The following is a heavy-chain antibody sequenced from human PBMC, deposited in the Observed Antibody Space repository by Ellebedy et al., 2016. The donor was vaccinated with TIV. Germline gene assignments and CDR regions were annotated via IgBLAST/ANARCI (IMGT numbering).Heavy chain of an antibody. CDR3: AKEEWWRFDY. CDR2: INPDGSGA. D-gene: IGHD2-15*01. CDR1: GFSFSTHY. J-gene: IGHJ4*02. Sequence: GESLKISCVASGFSFSTHYMNWVRQAPGKGLEWLAKINPDGSGADYVDAVNGRFTLSRDNTKNSLYLQMNSLRDDDTAVYYCAKEEWWRFDYWGQGTVVTVSS. V-gene: IGHV3-7*04.